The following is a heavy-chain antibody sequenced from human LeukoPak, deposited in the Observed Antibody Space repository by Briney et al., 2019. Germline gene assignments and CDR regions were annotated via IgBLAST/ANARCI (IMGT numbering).Heavy chain of an antibody. CDR3: ARAYDYYDSSGYFFDH. CDR2: INHSGST. D-gene: IGHD3-22*01. CDR1: GGSFSGYY. V-gene: IGHV4-34*01. Sequence: SETLSLTCAVYGGSFSGYYWSWIRQPPGKGLEWIGEINHSGSTNYNLSLKSRVTISVDTSKNQFSLKLSSVTAADTAVYYCARAYDYYDSSGYFFDHWGQGTLVTVSS. J-gene: IGHJ4*02.